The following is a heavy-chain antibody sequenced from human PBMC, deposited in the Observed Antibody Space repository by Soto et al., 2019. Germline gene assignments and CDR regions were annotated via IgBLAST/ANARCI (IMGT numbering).Heavy chain of an antibody. V-gene: IGHV1-69*13. CDR1: GGTFSSYA. J-gene: IGHJ4*02. Sequence: GASVKVSCKASGGTFSSYAISWVRQAPGQGLEWMGGIIPIFGTANYAQKFQGRVTITADESTSTAYMELSSLRSEDTAVYYCARSMVRVWYFDYWGQGTLVTVSS. CDR2: IIPIFGTA. D-gene: IGHD3-10*01. CDR3: ARSMVRVWYFDY.